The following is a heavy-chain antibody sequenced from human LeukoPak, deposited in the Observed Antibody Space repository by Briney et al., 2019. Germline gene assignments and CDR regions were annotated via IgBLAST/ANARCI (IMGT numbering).Heavy chain of an antibody. CDR2: ITGSGSFV. Sequence: KTGGSLRLSCAVSGFIFNNYIMKWVRQAPGKGLEWVSSITGSGSFVYYADSVKGRFTISRDNAKNSLFLQLNSLRAEDTAVYYCARDSSGPWFDPWGQGTLVTVSS. D-gene: IGHD6-6*01. CDR1: GFIFNNYI. J-gene: IGHJ5*02. CDR3: ARDSSGPWFDP. V-gene: IGHV3-21*01.